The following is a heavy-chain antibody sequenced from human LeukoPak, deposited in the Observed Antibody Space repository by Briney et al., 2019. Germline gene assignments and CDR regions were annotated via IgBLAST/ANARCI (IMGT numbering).Heavy chain of an antibody. CDR3: AKWGCSGGSCYPFDY. CDR2: ISSSGSTI. Sequence: GGSLRLSCAASGFTFSSYEMNWVRQTPGKGLEWVSYISSSGSTIYYADSVKGRFTISRDNSKNTLYLQMNSLRAEDTAIYYCAKWGCSGGSCYPFDYWGQGTLVTVSS. D-gene: IGHD2-15*01. J-gene: IGHJ4*02. V-gene: IGHV3-48*03. CDR1: GFTFSSYE.